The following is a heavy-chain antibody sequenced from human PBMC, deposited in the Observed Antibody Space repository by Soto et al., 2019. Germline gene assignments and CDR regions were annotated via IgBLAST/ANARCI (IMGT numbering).Heavy chain of an antibody. D-gene: IGHD1-26*01. J-gene: IGHJ3*02. CDR2: IIPILGIA. Sequence: QVQLVQSGAEVKKPGSSVKVSCKASGGTFSSYTISWVRQAPGQGLEWKGRIIPILGIANYAQKFQGRVTITADKSTSTAYMELSSLRSEDTAVYYCARDRRSGSRRAFDIWGQGTMVTVSS. V-gene: IGHV1-69*08. CDR3: ARDRRSGSRRAFDI. CDR1: GGTFSSYT.